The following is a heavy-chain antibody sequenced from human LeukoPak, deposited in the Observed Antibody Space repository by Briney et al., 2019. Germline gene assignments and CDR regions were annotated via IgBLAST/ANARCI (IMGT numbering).Heavy chain of an antibody. CDR3: ASDDYVSQYYFDY. J-gene: IGHJ4*02. V-gene: IGHV3-48*04. Sequence: GGSLRLSCAASGFTFSSYSMNWVRQAPGKGLEWVSYISSSSSTIYYADSVKGRFTISRDNAKNSLYLQMNSLRAEDTAVYYCASDDYVSQYYFDYWGQGTLVTVSS. D-gene: IGHD3-16*01. CDR2: ISSSSSTI. CDR1: GFTFSSYS.